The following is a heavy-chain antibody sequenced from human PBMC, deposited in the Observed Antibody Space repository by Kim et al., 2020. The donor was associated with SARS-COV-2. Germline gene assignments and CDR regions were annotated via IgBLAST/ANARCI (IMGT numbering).Heavy chain of an antibody. V-gene: IGHV3-30*03. CDR2: ISFDGSKS. CDR1: GFTFSSYG. Sequence: GGSLRLSCAASGFTFSSYGMHWVRQAPGKGLEWVAAISFDGSKSYYADSVKGRFTVSRDNSENRLYLQMNSLRVDDTAVFYCARGPYAGDAFHLWGQGTMVTVSS. J-gene: IGHJ3*01. D-gene: IGHD4-17*01. CDR3: ARGPYAGDAFHL.